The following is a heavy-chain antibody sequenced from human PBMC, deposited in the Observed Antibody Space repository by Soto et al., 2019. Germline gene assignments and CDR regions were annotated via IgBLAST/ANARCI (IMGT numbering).Heavy chain of an antibody. Sequence: ASVKVSCKASGYSFTSYYMHWVRQAPGQGLEWMGIANPSGGSTSYAQKFQGRVTMTRNTSISTAYMELSSLRSEDTAVYYCARATPSIGYCISTSCYDYYGMDVWGQGTTVTVSS. D-gene: IGHD2-2*01. CDR3: ARATPSIGYCISTSCYDYYGMDV. CDR2: ANPSGGST. V-gene: IGHV1-46*01. CDR1: GYSFTSYY. J-gene: IGHJ6*02.